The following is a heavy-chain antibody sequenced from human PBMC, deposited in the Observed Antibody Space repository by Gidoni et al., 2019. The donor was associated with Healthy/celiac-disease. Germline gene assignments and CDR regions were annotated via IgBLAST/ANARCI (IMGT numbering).Heavy chain of an antibody. CDR1: GGSLSGYY. J-gene: IGHJ6*02. Sequence: QVQLQQWGAGLLKPSETLSLTCAVYGGSLSGYYWSWIRQPPGKGLEWIGEINHSGSTNYNPSLKSRVTISVDTSKNQFSLKLSSVTAADTAVYYCARTRWYSSIRNYYYYYGMDVWGQGTTVTVSS. D-gene: IGHD6-13*01. CDR2: INHSGST. CDR3: ARTRWYSSIRNYYYYYGMDV. V-gene: IGHV4-34*01.